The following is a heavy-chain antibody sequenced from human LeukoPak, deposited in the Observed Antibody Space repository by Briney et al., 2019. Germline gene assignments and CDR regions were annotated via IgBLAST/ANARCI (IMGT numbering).Heavy chain of an antibody. V-gene: IGHV3-30*18. D-gene: IGHD6-19*01. Sequence: GGSLRLSWAASGFTFSSYGMHWVRQAPGKGLEWVAVISYDGSNKYYADSVKGRFTISRDNSKNTLYLQMNSLRAEDTAVYYCAKDRPDSSGWYYFDYWGQGTLVTVSS. CDR3: AKDRPDSSGWYYFDY. J-gene: IGHJ4*02. CDR2: ISYDGSNK. CDR1: GFTFSSYG.